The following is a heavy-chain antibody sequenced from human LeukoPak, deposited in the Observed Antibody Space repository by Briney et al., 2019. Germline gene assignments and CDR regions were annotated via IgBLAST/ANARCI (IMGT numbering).Heavy chain of an antibody. CDR1: GYSFTSYW. J-gene: IGHJ6*03. D-gene: IGHD3-9*01. V-gene: IGHV1-69*01. CDR2: IIPIFGTA. Sequence: KISCKGSGYSFTSYWIGWVRQMPGKGLEWMGGIIPIFGTANYAQKFQGRVTITAGESTSTAYMELSSLRSEDTAVYYCARARGYDILTAYYYYYMDVWGKGTTVTISS. CDR3: ARARGYDILTAYYYYYMDV.